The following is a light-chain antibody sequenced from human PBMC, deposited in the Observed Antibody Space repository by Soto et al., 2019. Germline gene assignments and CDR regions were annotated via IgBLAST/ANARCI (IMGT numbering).Light chain of an antibody. CDR2: WAS. J-gene: IGKJ1*01. CDR1: QSLLYSSNSKNY. CDR3: QQYLSIPRT. Sequence: DIVMTQSPDSLAVSLGERPTINCKSSQSLLYSSNSKNYLAWYQRKSGQPPKLLIYWASTRESGVPDRFSGSGSGTDFTLTISSLQADDVAVYYCQQYLSIPRTFGQGTKVEIK. V-gene: IGKV4-1*01.